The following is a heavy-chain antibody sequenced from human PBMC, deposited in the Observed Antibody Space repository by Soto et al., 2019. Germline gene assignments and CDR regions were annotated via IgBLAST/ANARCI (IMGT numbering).Heavy chain of an antibody. Sequence: ASVKVSCKASGYTFTSYAMHWVRQAPGQRLEWMGWINAGNGNTKYSQKFQGRVTITRDTSASTAYMELSSLRSEDTAVYYCAGSLGYCSGGSCPSTMDVWGKGTTVTVSS. V-gene: IGHV1-3*01. D-gene: IGHD2-15*01. CDR2: INAGNGNT. CDR3: AGSLGYCSGGSCPSTMDV. J-gene: IGHJ6*03. CDR1: GYTFTSYA.